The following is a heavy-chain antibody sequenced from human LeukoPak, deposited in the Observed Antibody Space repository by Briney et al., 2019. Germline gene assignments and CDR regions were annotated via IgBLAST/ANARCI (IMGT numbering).Heavy chain of an antibody. CDR2: INPSGGST. J-gene: IGHJ5*02. D-gene: IGHD2-2*01. CDR3: AREIVVAPSAMGFDP. CDR1: GYTFTSYY. V-gene: IGHV1-46*01. Sequence: ASVKVSCKASGYTFTSYYIHWVRQAPGQGLEWMGVINPSGGSTSFAQKFQARLTMTRDTSTSTVYMELSGLSSEDTAVYYCAREIVVAPSAMGFDPWGQATLVTVSS.